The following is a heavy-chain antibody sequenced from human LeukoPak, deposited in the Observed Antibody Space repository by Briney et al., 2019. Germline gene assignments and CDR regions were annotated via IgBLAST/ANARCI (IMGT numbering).Heavy chain of an antibody. J-gene: IGHJ4*02. V-gene: IGHV3-23*01. CDR3: AKDLEWELLRHLDY. CDR1: GFTFSSYA. D-gene: IGHD1-26*01. CDR2: ISGSGGST. Sequence: GGSLRLSCAASGFTFSSYAMSWVRQAPGKGLEWVSAISGSGGSTYYADSVKGRFTISRDNSKNTLYLQMNSLRAEDTAVYYCAKDLEWELLRHLDYWGQGTLVTVSS.